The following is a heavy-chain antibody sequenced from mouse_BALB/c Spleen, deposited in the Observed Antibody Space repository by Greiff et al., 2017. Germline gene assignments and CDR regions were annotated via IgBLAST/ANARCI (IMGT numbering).Heavy chain of an antibody. CDR1: GFAFSSYD. Sequence: EVHLVESGGGLVKPGGSLKLSCAASGFAFSSYDMSWVRQTPEKRLEWVAYISSGGGSTYYPDTVKGRFTISRDNAKNTLYLQMSSLKSEDTAMYYCARHRDDGFAYWGQGTLVTVSA. D-gene: IGHD2-12*01. J-gene: IGHJ3*01. CDR3: ARHRDDGFAY. V-gene: IGHV5-12-1*01. CDR2: ISSGGGST.